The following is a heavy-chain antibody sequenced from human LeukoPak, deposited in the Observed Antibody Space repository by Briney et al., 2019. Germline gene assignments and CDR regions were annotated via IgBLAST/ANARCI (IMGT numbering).Heavy chain of an antibody. CDR1: GGSFSGYY. J-gene: IGHJ4*02. CDR3: ARGRGSGYHY. D-gene: IGHD5-12*01. V-gene: IGHV4-34*01. CDR2: INHSGST. Sequence: PSETLSLTCAVYGGSFSGYYWSWIRQPPGKGLEWIGEINHSGSTNYNPSLKSRVTISVDTSKNQFSLKLSSVTAADTAVYYCARGRGSGYHYWGQGTLVTVSS.